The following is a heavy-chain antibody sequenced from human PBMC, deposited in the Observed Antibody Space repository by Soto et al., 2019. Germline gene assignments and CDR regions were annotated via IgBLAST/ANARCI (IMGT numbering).Heavy chain of an antibody. CDR1: GGTFSSYA. Sequence: QVQLVQSGAEVKKPGSSVKVSCKASGGTFSSYAISWVRKAHVQGLEWMGGTIPIVRTANDAQKFQGKVTITADESTSTDYMELRSLRSEDTAVYYCARGANSGYAPAGHLVYWGQGPMVTVAS. J-gene: IGHJ4*02. CDR3: ARGANSGYAPAGHLVY. D-gene: IGHD5-12*01. V-gene: IGHV1-69*12. CDR2: TIPIVRTA.